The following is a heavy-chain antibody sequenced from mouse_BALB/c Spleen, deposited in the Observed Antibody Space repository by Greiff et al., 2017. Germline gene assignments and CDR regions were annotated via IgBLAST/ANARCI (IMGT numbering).Heavy chain of an antibody. CDR1: GYSITSDYA. CDR3: ARDGGLAWFAY. D-gene: IGHD3-1*01. CDR2: ISYSGST. J-gene: IGHJ3*01. Sequence: DVQLQESGPGLVKPSQSLSLTCTVTGYSITSDYAWNWIRQFPGNKLEWMGYISYSGSTSYNPSLKSRISITRDTSKNPFFLQLNSVTTEDTATYYCARDGGLAWFAYWGQGTLVTVSA. V-gene: IGHV3-2*02.